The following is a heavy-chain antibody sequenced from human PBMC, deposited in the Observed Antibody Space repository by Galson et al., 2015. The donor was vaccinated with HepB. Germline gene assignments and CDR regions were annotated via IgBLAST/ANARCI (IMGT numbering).Heavy chain of an antibody. J-gene: IGHJ4*02. CDR3: AKDRDSSSWHYYFDY. Sequence: SLRLSCAASGFTFSSYGMHWVRQAPGKGLEWVAVISYDGSNKYYADSVKGRFTISRDNSKNTLYLQMNSLRAEDTAVYYCAKDRDSSSWHYYFDYWGQGTLVTVSS. CDR1: GFTFSSYG. V-gene: IGHV3-30*18. CDR2: ISYDGSNK. D-gene: IGHD6-13*01.